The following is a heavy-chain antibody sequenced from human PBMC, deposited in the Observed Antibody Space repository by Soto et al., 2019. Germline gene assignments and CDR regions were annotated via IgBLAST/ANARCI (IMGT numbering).Heavy chain of an antibody. Sequence: EVQLVESGGGLIQPGGSLRVSCAASGFTVSRSYMSWVRQAPGKGLEWVSVIYSGGSTNYADSVKGRFTSSSDNSKSRLYLQMNSLRVEDRAVYYCARDTYYYDSSGQPYWGQGTLVTVSS. CDR3: ARDTYYYDSSGQPY. D-gene: IGHD3-22*01. J-gene: IGHJ4*02. CDR2: IYSGGST. V-gene: IGHV3-53*01. CDR1: GFTVSRSY.